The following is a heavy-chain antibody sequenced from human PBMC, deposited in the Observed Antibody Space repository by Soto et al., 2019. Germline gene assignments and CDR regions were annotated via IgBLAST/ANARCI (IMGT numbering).Heavy chain of an antibody. CDR3: ARFNWYFDL. Sequence: TSETLSLTCAVSGGSISSGGYSWSWIRQPPGKGLEWIGYIYHSGSTNYNPSLKSRVTISVDKSKNQFSLKLSSVTAADTAVYYCARFNWYFDLWGRGTLVTVSS. CDR2: IYHSGST. CDR1: GGSISSGGYS. J-gene: IGHJ2*01. V-gene: IGHV4-30-2*01.